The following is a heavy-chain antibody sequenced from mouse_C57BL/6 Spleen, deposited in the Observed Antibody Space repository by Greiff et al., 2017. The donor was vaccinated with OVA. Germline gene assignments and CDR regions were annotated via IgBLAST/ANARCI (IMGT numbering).Heavy chain of an antibody. CDR1: GYTFTSYW. Sequence: QVQLQQPGAELVKPGASVKMSCKASGYTFTSYWITWVKQRPGQGLEWIGDIYPGRGSTNYNEKFKSKATLTVDTSSSTAYMQLSSLTSEDSAVYYCARIRSNYAMDYWGQGTSVTVSS. J-gene: IGHJ4*01. V-gene: IGHV1-55*01. CDR3: ARIRSNYAMDY. CDR2: IYPGRGST. D-gene: IGHD5-1*01.